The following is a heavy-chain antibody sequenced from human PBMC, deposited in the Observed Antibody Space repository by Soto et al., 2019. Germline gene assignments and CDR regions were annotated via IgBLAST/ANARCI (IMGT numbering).Heavy chain of an antibody. V-gene: IGHV3-48*02. CDR1: GFSFSNYA. Sequence: GGSLRLSCAASGFSFSNYAMSWVRQAPGEGLEWVSAISVRGSTTYYADSVKGRFTISRDNAKNSLYLQMNSLRDEDTAVSYCARGVATIDYWGQGTLVTVSS. CDR3: ARGVATIDY. D-gene: IGHD5-12*01. J-gene: IGHJ4*02. CDR2: ISVRGSTT.